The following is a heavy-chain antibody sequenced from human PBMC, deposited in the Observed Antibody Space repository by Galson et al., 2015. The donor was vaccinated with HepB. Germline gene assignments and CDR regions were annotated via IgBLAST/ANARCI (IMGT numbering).Heavy chain of an antibody. J-gene: IGHJ4*02. CDR2: ISHTGSNT. CDR1: GFTFSNYA. Sequence: SLRLSCAASGFTFSNYAMSWVRQAPGKGLEWVSSISHTGSNTYYADSVKGRFTISRDNSKNTLNLQMNSLRAEDTAVYYRAKDRWSSYYKDYWGQGTLVIVSS. D-gene: IGHD3-3*01. V-gene: IGHV3-23*01. CDR3: AKDRWSSYYKDY.